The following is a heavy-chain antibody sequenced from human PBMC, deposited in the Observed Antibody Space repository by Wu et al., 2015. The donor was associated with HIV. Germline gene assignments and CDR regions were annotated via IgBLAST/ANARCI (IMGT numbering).Heavy chain of an antibody. CDR3: ARTDGLVDGGNSGFDY. D-gene: IGHD4-23*01. CDR2: IIPIFGTT. V-gene: IGHV1-69*13. CDR1: GGTFSSYS. J-gene: IGHJ4*02. Sequence: QVQLVQSGAEVKKPGSSVKVSCKASGGTFSSYSISWVRQAPGQGLEWMGRIIPIFGTTNYAQRFQGRVTLTADESTSTAHMELSSLRSEDTAIYFCARTDGLVDGGNSGFDYWGQGTLVT.